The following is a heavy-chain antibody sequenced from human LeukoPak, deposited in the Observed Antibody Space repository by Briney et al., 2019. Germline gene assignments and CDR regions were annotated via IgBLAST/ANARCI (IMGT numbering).Heavy chain of an antibody. J-gene: IGHJ4*02. D-gene: IGHD6-19*01. CDR1: GFTISTYS. CDR3: ARVSGWYNWDFDY. V-gene: IGHV3-48*01. CDR2: IDTGTSTI. Sequence: PGGSLRLSCAASGFTISTYSMNWGRQAPAKGQEWVSYIDTGTSTIYYAESVKGRFTISKDNAKNSLYLQMNSLRTEDTAVYYCARVSGWYNWDFDYWGQGTLVTVSS.